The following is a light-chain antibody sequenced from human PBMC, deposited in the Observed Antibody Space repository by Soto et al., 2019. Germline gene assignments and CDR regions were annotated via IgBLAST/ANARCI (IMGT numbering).Light chain of an antibody. CDR1: QSVSYN. CDR2: GAF. Sequence: EIVMTQSPATLSVSPGERATLPCRASQSVSYNLAWYQQKPGQGPRLLIYGAFTRATGIPARFSGSGSGTEFTLTISSLQSEDFAVYYCQQYKNWPPLTFGGGTKVEIK. CDR3: QQYKNWPPLT. J-gene: IGKJ4*01. V-gene: IGKV3-15*01.